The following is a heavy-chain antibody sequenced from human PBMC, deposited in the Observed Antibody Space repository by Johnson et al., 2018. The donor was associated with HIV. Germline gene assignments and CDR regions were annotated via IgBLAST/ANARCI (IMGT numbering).Heavy chain of an antibody. V-gene: IGHV3-7*01. CDR1: GFTFSRYW. J-gene: IGHJ3*02. Sequence: EVQLVESGGGLVQPGGSLRLSCAASGFTFSRYWMSWVRQAPGKGLEWVANIKQDGSGKFCVDSVKGRFTISRDNAKDSLFLQMNSLRAEDTAVYYCARSNAFDIWGQGTMVTVSS. CDR3: ARSNAFDI. CDR2: IKQDGSGK.